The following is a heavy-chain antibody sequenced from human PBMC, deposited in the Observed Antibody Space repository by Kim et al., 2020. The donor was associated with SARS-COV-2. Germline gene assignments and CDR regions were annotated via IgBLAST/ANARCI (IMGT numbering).Heavy chain of an antibody. Sequence: GGSLRLSCAASGFTFNDYAMHWVRQASGKGLEWVAGIRSKANSYATAYAASVKGRFTISRDNSKNTPYLQMNSLKTEDTAVYYCTRSRYYGSLYYYYHYGIYVRGHGATVTV. D-gene: IGHD3-10*01. V-gene: IGHV3-73*01. J-gene: IGHJ6*02. CDR1: GFTFNDYA. CDR2: IRSKANSYAT. CDR3: TRSRYYGSLYYYYHYGIYV.